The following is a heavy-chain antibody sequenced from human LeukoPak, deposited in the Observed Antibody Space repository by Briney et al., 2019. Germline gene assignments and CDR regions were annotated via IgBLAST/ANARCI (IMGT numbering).Heavy chain of an antibody. CDR2: ISSSSSYI. CDR3: AREKRYRGAFDI. Sequence: GGSLRLSCAASGFTFSHYSMNWVRQAPGKGLEWVSSISSSSSYIYYADSVKGRFTISRDNAKNSLYLQMNSLRAEDTAVYYCAREKRYRGAFDIWGQGTMVTVSS. V-gene: IGHV3-21*01. J-gene: IGHJ3*02. CDR1: GFTFSHYS. D-gene: IGHD1-1*01.